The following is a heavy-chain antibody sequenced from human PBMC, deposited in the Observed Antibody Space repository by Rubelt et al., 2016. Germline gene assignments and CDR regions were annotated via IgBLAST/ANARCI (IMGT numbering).Heavy chain of an antibody. V-gene: IGHV3-33*01. CDR3: ARDRGRREDY. CDR2: IWYDGSNK. J-gene: IGHJ4*02. CDR1: GFTFSSYG. D-gene: IGHD3-10*01. Sequence: GGGVVQPGRSLRLSCAASGFTFSSYGMHWVRQAPGKGLEWVAVIWYDGSNKYYGDSGKGRFTISRDNSKNTVYLQMNSLRAEDTAVYYCARDRGRREDYWGQGSLVTVSS.